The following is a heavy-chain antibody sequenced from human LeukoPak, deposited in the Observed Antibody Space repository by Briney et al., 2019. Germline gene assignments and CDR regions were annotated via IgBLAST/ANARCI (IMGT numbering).Heavy chain of an antibody. V-gene: IGHV3-15*01. D-gene: IGHD7-27*01. CDR2: IKSKTDGGTT. Sequence: GGSLRLSCAASGFTFSNAWMSWVRHAPGKGLEWVGRIKSKTDGGTTDYAAPVKGRFTISRDDSKNTLYLQMNSLKTEDTAVYYCAQDDWGSYFDYWGQGTLVTVSS. J-gene: IGHJ4*02. CDR1: GFTFSNAW. CDR3: AQDDWGSYFDY.